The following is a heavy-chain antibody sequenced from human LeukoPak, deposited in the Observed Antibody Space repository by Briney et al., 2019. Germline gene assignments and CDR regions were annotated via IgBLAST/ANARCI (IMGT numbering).Heavy chain of an antibody. CDR1: GFTFSSYW. D-gene: IGHD3-3*01. CDR2: IKQDGSEK. CDR3: ARFYYDFWSGYQPLDY. Sequence: PGGSLRLSCAASGFTFSSYWMSWVRQAPGKGLEWVANIKQDGSEKYYMDSVKGRFTISRDNAKNSLYLQMNSLRAEDTAVYYCARFYYDFWSGYQPLDYWGQGTLVTVSS. J-gene: IGHJ4*02. V-gene: IGHV3-7*01.